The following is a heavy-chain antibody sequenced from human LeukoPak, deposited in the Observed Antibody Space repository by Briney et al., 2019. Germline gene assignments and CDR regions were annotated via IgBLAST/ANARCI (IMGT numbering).Heavy chain of an antibody. CDR2: ISAYNGNT. D-gene: IGHD3-16*02. V-gene: IGHV1-18*04. CDR1: GYTFTGYY. CDR3: ARESISYDYVWGSYRYNDY. Sequence: ASVKVSCKASGYTFTGYYMHWVRQAPGQGLEWMGWISAYNGNTNYAQKLQGRVTMTTDTSTSTAYMELRSLRSDDAAVYYCARESISYDYVWGSYRYNDYWGQGTLVTVSS. J-gene: IGHJ4*02.